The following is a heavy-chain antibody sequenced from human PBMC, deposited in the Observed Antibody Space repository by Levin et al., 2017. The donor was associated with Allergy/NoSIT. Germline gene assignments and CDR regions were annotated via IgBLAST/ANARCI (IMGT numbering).Heavy chain of an antibody. CDR3: ARVFTTNSWLEDS. V-gene: IGHV3-7*01. J-gene: IGHJ4*02. CDR1: GFLFPSYW. Sequence: PGESLKISCAASGFLFPSYWMSWVRQAPGKGLEWVANINKDGSEKFYLDSVKGRFTISRDNAKNSLYLQMNTLRTEDTAVYFCARVFTTNSWLEDSWGQGTLVTVSS. D-gene: IGHD3-22*01. CDR2: INKDGSEK.